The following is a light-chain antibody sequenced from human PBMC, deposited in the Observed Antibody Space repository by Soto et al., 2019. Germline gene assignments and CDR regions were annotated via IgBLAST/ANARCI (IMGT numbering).Light chain of an antibody. CDR1: SSDVGGYNY. J-gene: IGLJ1*01. CDR2: DVS. V-gene: IGLV2-14*03. Sequence: QSGLTPPGSVSWSPGRSITISYPGTSSDVGGYNYVSWYQHHPGKAPKLLIYDVSNRPSGVSNRFSGSKSDNTASLTISGLQPEDEADYYCSSYTTSNTRQIVFGTGTKVTVL. CDR3: SSYTTSNTRQIV.